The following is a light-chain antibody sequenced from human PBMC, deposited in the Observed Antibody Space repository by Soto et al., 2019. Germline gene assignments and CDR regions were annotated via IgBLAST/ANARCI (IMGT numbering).Light chain of an antibody. CDR2: GAS. CDR3: QQYNNWPPYT. J-gene: IGKJ2*01. V-gene: IGKV3-15*01. Sequence: EIVMTQSPATLSVSPGERATLSCRASQSVSSNLAWYQQKPGQAPRLLIYGASTRATGIPARFSGSGSGTKFTLIISSLQSEDFAVYYCQQYNNWPPYTFGQGTKLEIK. CDR1: QSVSSN.